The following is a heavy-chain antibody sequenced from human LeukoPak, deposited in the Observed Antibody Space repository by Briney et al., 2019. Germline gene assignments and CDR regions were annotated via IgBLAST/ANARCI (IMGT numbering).Heavy chain of an antibody. J-gene: IGHJ4*02. Sequence: SETLSLTCAVYGGSFSGYYWSWIRQPPGKGLEWIGEINRSGSTNYNPSLKSRVTISVDTSKNQFSLKLSSVTAADTAVYYCARGGYGYDYWGQGTLVTVSS. D-gene: IGHD5-12*01. CDR3: ARGGYGYDY. V-gene: IGHV4-34*01. CDR1: GGSFSGYY. CDR2: INRSGST.